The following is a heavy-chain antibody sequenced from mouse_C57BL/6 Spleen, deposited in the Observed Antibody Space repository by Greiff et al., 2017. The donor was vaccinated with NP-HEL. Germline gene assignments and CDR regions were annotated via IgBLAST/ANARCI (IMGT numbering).Heavy chain of an antibody. CDR1: GYTFTSYW. J-gene: IGHJ2*01. CDR2: IDPSDSYT. Sequence: VQLQQPGAELVMPGASVKLSCKASGYTFTSYWMHWVKQRPGQGLEWIGEIDPSDSYTNYNQKFKGKSTLTVDKSSSTAYMQLSSLTSEDSAVYDCARDSSGPYFDYWGQGTTLTVSS. CDR3: ARDSSGPYFDY. V-gene: IGHV1-69*01. D-gene: IGHD3-2*02.